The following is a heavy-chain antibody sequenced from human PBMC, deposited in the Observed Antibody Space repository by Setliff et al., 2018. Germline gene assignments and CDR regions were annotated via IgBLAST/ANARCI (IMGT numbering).Heavy chain of an antibody. D-gene: IGHD3-3*01. CDR3: ARRATYYNFWSGYYDY. V-gene: IGHV4-39*07. Sequence: LSLTCTVSGGSISSGSYYWGWIRQPPGKGLEWIGSIYYSGSTYYNPSLKSRVTISVDTSKNQFSLKLSSVTAADTAVYYCARRATYYNFWSGYYDYWGQGTLVTSPQ. CDR1: GGSISSGSYY. CDR2: IYYSGST. J-gene: IGHJ4*02.